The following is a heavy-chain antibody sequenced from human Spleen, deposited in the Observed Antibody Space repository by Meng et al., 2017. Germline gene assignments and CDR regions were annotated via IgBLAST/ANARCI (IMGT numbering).Heavy chain of an antibody. J-gene: IGHJ4*02. V-gene: IGHV3-21*01. D-gene: IGHD3-10*01. CDR3: ARDREVHY. CDR2: IRSSGSSI. Sequence: GGSLRLSCAASGLTFSSYTMNWVRQAPGEGLEWVSSIRSSGSSIYYADSVKGRFTISRDNAKDSLYLQMNSLRAEDTAVYYCARDREVHYWGRGTLVTVSS. CDR1: GLTFSSYT.